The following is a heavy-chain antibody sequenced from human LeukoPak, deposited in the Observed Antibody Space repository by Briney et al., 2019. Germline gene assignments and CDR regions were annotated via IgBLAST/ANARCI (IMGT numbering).Heavy chain of an antibody. Sequence: ASVKVSCMASGYTFKNYGISWVRQAPGQGLESMGWISTYNGDTKHAQKVQGRLTLTADASTSTAYMELRGLRSDDTAVYYCARDPSNTSGWYIWFDFWGQGTLVTVSS. J-gene: IGHJ5*01. CDR3: ARDPSNTSGWYIWFDF. CDR2: ISTYNGDT. V-gene: IGHV1-18*04. D-gene: IGHD6-19*01. CDR1: GYTFKNYG.